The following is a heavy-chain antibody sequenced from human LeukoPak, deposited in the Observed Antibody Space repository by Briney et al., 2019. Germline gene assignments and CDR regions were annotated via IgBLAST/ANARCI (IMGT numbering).Heavy chain of an antibody. Sequence: PSETLSLTCTVSGGSISSYYWSWIRQPPGKGLEWIGYIYYSGSTNYNPSFKSRVTISVDTSKNQFSLKMSSVTAADTAVYYCALSPRGVPNFDYGGQGPLVTVSS. CDR2: IYYSGST. V-gene: IGHV4-59*12. D-gene: IGHD3-10*01. CDR3: ALSPRGVPNFDY. CDR1: GGSISSYY. J-gene: IGHJ4*02.